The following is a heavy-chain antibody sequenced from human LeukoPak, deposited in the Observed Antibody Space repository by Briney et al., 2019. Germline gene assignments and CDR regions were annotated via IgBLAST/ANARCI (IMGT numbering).Heavy chain of an antibody. CDR2: ISGGGGKT. CDR1: GFTFNSFA. V-gene: IGHV3-23*01. J-gene: IGHJ4*02. CDR3: AKDQPSD. Sequence: GGSLRLSCAASGFTFNSFAMSWVRQAPGKGLEWVSGISGGGGKTYYADSVKGRFTISRDNSKNSLYPQMNSLRAEDTAVYYCAKDQPSDWGQGTLVTVSS.